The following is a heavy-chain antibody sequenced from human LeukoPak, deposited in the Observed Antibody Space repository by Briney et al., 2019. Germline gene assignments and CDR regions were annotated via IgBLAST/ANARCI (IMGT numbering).Heavy chain of an antibody. Sequence: GGSRRLSCAASGFTFSNVWMNWVRQAPGKGLEWVGRIKSKTDGGTTDYAAPVKGRFTISRDDSKNTLYLQLNSLRTGDTAVYYCSTGSPASGGLFDYWVQGTLVTVSS. D-gene: IGHD6-13*01. CDR3: STGSPASGGLFDY. CDR2: IKSKTDGGTT. J-gene: IGHJ4*02. V-gene: IGHV3-15*01. CDR1: GFTFSNVW.